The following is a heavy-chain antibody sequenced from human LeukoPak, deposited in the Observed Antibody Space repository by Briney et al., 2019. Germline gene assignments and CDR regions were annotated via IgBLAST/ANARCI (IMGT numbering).Heavy chain of an antibody. J-gene: IGHJ4*02. V-gene: IGHV3-53*01. CDR3: ASLSLGHY. CDR2: IYSGGST. Sequence: GGSLRLSCAASGFTFSSYWMNWARQAPGKGLEWVLVIYSGGSTYYADSVKGRFTISRDTSKNTLSLQMNSLRAEDTAVYYCASLSLGHYWGQGTLVTVSS. CDR1: GFTFSSYW. D-gene: IGHD6-6*01.